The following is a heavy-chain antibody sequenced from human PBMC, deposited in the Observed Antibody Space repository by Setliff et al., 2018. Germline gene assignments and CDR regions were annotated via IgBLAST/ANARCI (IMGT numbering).Heavy chain of an antibody. J-gene: IGHJ5*02. D-gene: IGHD3-22*01. CDR1: GYTLTELS. Sequence: GASVKVSCKVSGYTLTELSMHWVRQAPGKGLEWMGGFDPEDGETIYAQKFQGRVTMTEDTSTDTAYMELSSLRSEDTAVYYCARGPWGDSSGYNWFDPWGQGTLVTVSS. V-gene: IGHV1-24*01. CDR3: ARGPWGDSSGYNWFDP. CDR2: FDPEDGET.